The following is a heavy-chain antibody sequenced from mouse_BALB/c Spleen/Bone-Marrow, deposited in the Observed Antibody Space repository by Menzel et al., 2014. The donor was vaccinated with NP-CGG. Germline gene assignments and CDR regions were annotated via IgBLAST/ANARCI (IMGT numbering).Heavy chain of an antibody. CDR1: GYRFTTYV. CDR2: INPYNDVT. CDR3: ARNYGHWYFDV. V-gene: IGHV1-14*01. Sequence: EVKLQESGPELVKPGASVKMSCKTSGYRFTTYVMHWVKQKPEQGLEWIGYINPYNDVTNYNEKFKGKATLTSDKSSSTSYMELSSLTSEDSAVYYCARNYGHWYFDVWGAGTTVTVSS. D-gene: IGHD1-1*02. J-gene: IGHJ1*01.